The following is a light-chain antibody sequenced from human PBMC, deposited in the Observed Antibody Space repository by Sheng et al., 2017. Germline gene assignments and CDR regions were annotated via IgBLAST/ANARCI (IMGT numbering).Light chain of an antibody. CDR2: GAS. CDR1: QDIESY. J-gene: IGKJ4*01. CDR3: QQTYSALRG. V-gene: IGKV1-39*01. Sequence: DIQMTQSPSSLSATVGDRVTISCRASQDIESYLNWHQQKPGKAPKLLIYGASTLQAGFPSRFSATKSGTDFILTINRLQPEDCGTYYCQQTYSALRGFGGGTTVQI.